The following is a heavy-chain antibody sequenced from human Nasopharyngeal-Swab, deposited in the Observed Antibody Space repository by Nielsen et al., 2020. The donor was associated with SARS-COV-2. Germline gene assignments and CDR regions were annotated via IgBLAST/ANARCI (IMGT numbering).Heavy chain of an antibody. CDR1: GFTFSSYA. V-gene: IGHV3-23*01. J-gene: IGHJ4*02. CDR2: ISGSGGST. CDR3: ARDKERAGYSSGWYGL. Sequence: GESLKISCAASGFTFSSYAMSWVRQAPGKGLEWVSAISGSGGSTYYADSVKGRFTISRDNPKNTLYLQMNSLRAEDTAVYYCARDKERAGYSSGWYGLGGQGTLVTVSS. D-gene: IGHD6-19*01.